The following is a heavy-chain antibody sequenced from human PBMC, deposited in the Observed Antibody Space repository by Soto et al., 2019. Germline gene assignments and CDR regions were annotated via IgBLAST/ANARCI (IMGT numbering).Heavy chain of an antibody. Sequence: AVKVSCKASGCTFSASAVQWVRQARGQRLEWIGWIVVGSGDTNYAQDFQERVTITMDMSTSTAYMQLSSLRSEDTAIYYCAGTTSSYYYYGMDVWGQGTTVTVSS. CDR3: AGTTSSYYYYGMDV. D-gene: IGHD1-7*01. CDR1: GCTFSASA. J-gene: IGHJ6*02. V-gene: IGHV1-58*01. CDR2: IVVGSGDT.